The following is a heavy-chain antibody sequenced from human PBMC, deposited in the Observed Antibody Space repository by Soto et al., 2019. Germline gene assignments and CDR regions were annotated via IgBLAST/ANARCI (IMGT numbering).Heavy chain of an antibody. Sequence: QVQLQESGPGLVKPSETLSLTCTVSGGSISSYYWSWIRQPPGKGLEWIGYIYYSGSTNYNPSLKSRVTISVDTSKNQFSLKLSSVTAADTAVYYCARLEMVYAPNYYYYMDVWGKGTTVTVSS. CDR1: GGSISSYY. CDR2: IYYSGST. V-gene: IGHV4-59*08. J-gene: IGHJ6*03. D-gene: IGHD2-8*01. CDR3: ARLEMVYAPNYYYYMDV.